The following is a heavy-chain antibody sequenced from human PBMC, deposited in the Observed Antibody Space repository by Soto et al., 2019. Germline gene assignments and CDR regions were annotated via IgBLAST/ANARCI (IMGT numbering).Heavy chain of an antibody. CDR2: ISAYNGNT. CDR1: GYTFTSYG. D-gene: IGHD2-2*01. CDR3: ARGCSSTSCYGRRGWFDP. V-gene: IGHV1-18*01. J-gene: IGHJ5*02. Sequence: ASVKVSCKASGYTFTSYGISWVRQAPGQGLEWMGWISAYNGNTNYAQKLQGRVTMTTDTSTSTAYMELRSLRSDDTAVYYCARGCSSTSCYGRRGWFDPWGQGRLVTVSS.